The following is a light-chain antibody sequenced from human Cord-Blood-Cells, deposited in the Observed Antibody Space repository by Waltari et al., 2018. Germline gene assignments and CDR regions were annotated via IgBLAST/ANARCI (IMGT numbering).Light chain of an antibody. CDR2: LGS. CDR1: QSPLHSNGYNY. CDR3: MQALQTPRT. V-gene: IGKV2-28*01. J-gene: IGKJ1*01. Sequence: DIVMSQYPLCLPVNAGESASISCRSSQSPLHSNGYNYLDWYLQKPGQSPQLLIYLGSNRASGVPDRFSGSGSGTDFTLKISRVEAEDVGVYYCMQALQTPRTFGQGTKVEIK.